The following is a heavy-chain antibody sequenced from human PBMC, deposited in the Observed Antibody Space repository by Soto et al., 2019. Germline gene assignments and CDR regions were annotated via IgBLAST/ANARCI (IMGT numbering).Heavy chain of an antibody. J-gene: IGHJ4*02. CDR1: GGSISSYY. Sequence: SETLSLTCTVSGGSISSYYWVWIRQPPGKGLERIGSISYSGNTYYSPALRSRVTISADSAKNQLSLKLSSMTAADTAVYYCARPAVGHNRYYYDSWGQGTLVTVSS. CDR3: ARPAVGHNRYYYDS. CDR2: ISYSGNT. V-gene: IGHV4-39*01.